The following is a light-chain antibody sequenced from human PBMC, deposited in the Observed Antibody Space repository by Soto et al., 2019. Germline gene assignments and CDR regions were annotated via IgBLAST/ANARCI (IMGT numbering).Light chain of an antibody. J-gene: IGKJ1*01. V-gene: IGKV1-5*03. Sequence: DIQMTQSPSTLSASVGDRVTITCRASQSISNWLAWYQQKPGKAPKPLIYKASSLESGVPSRFSGSGSGTRFTLTISSLQPDDFATYYCQQYNSYPWTFGQGTKVAIK. CDR1: QSISNW. CDR2: KAS. CDR3: QQYNSYPWT.